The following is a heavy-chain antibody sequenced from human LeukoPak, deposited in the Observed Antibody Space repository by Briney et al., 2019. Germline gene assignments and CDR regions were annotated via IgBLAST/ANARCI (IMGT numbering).Heavy chain of an antibody. J-gene: IGHJ4*02. CDR1: GFIFSNYA. V-gene: IGHV3-23*01. CDR2: ISSRGDST. Sequence: GGSLILSCAASGFIFSNYAMSWVRQVPGRGLEWVSTISSRGDSTYVADSVKGRFTISRDNSKNSLYLQMNTVRAEDTAVYYCVKGPRPDITVAHAVENWGQGTLVTVSS. D-gene: IGHD6-19*01. CDR3: VKGPRPDITVAHAVEN.